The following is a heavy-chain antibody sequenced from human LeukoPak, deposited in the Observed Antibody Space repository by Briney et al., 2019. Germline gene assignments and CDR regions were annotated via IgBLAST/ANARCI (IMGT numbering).Heavy chain of an antibody. Sequence: SETLSLTCTVSGGSISSSSYYWGWIRQPRGKGLEWIGSIYYSGSTYYNPSLKSRVTISVATSKNQFSLKLSSVTAADTAVYYCASRVYYDFWSGFQSDYWGQGTLVTVSS. CDR3: ASRVYYDFWSGFQSDY. D-gene: IGHD3-3*01. CDR2: IYYSGST. V-gene: IGHV4-39*01. J-gene: IGHJ4*02. CDR1: GGSISSSSYY.